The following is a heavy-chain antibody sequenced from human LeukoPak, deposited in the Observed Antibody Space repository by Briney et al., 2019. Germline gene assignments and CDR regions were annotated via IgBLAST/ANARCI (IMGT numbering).Heavy chain of an antibody. Sequence: SETLSLTCTVSGGSLSGYYWSWIRQPPGQGLESIGYIYYTGRTNLNPSLKSRVTLSIDRSKSQFSLKMTSLTAADTAVYYCARHPGRGLDYWGQEVLVTVSS. CDR3: ARHPGRGLDY. J-gene: IGHJ4*02. CDR1: GGSLSGYY. D-gene: IGHD2-15*01. CDR2: IYYTGRT. V-gene: IGHV4-59*08.